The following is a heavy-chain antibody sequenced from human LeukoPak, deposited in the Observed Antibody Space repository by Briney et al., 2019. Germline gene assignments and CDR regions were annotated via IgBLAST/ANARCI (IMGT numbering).Heavy chain of an antibody. J-gene: IGHJ4*02. Sequence: GGSLRLSCAASGFTFSNAWMNWVRQAPGKGLEWVGRIKSKNDGGTTDYAAPVKGRFTISRDDSKNTLYLQMNSLKTEDTAVYYCSTTYYYDSSEGYWGQGTLVTVSS. CDR3: STTYYYDSSEGY. CDR2: IKSKNDGGTT. V-gene: IGHV3-15*07. D-gene: IGHD3-22*01. CDR1: GFTFSNAW.